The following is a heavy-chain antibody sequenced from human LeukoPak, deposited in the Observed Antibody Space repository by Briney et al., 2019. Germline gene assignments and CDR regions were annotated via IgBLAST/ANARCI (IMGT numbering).Heavy chain of an antibody. D-gene: IGHD2-2*01. J-gene: IGHJ4*02. CDR1: GFTFSSYA. CDR2: ISGSGGST. Sequence: PGGSLRLSCAASGFTFSSYAMSWVRQAPGKGLEWVSAISGSGGSTYYADSVKGRFTISRDNAKNSLYLQMNSLRAEDTAVYYCARVSGPAATTFDYWGQGTLVTVSS. CDR3: ARVSGPAATTFDY. V-gene: IGHV3-23*01.